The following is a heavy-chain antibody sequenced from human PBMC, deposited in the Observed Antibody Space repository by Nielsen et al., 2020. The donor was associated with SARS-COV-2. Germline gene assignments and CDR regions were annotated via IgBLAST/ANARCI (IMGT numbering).Heavy chain of an antibody. CDR3: AKDGGYSYGYDY. CDR1: GFTFDDYG. D-gene: IGHD5-18*01. V-gene: IGHV3-20*04. Sequence: GESLKISCAASGFTFDDYGMSWVRQAPGKGLEWVSGINWNGGSTGYADSVKGRFTISRDNSKNTLYLQMNSLRAEDTALYYCAKDGGYSYGYDYWGQGTLVTVSS. J-gene: IGHJ4*02. CDR2: INWNGGST.